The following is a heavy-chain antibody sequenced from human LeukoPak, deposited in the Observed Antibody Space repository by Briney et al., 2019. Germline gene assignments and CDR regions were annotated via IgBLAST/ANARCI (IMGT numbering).Heavy chain of an antibody. V-gene: IGHV3-30*18. CDR1: GFTFSSYG. Sequence: GGSLRLSCAASGFTFSSYGMHWVRQAPGKGLEWVAVISYDGSNKYYADSVKGRFTISRDNSKNTLYLQMNSLRAEDTAVYYCAKMEAFDIWGQGTMVTVSS. D-gene: IGHD3-3*01. CDR2: ISYDGSNK. J-gene: IGHJ3*02. CDR3: AKMEAFDI.